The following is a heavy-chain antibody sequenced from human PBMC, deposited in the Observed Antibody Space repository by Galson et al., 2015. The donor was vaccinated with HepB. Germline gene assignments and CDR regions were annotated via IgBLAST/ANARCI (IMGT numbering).Heavy chain of an antibody. Sequence: SLRLSCAASGFSVSRNYMSWVRQAPGKELEWVSVIYRDGTTDYADSVKGRFTISRDIFKNTVSLQMNSLRGEDTAVYFCVRDPEAIRAVIGELRNNNFYYYMDVWGKGTTVTVS. CDR3: VRDPEAIRAVIGELRNNNFYYYMDV. V-gene: IGHV3-66*01. CDR2: IYRDGTT. CDR1: GFSVSRNY. J-gene: IGHJ6*03. D-gene: IGHD3-10*01.